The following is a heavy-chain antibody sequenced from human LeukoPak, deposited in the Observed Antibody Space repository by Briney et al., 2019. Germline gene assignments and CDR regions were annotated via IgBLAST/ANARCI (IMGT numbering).Heavy chain of an antibody. CDR1: GDSINNDNYY. V-gene: IGHV4-39*02. J-gene: IGHJ4*01. Sequence: SETLSLTCYVSGDSINNDNYYWGWVRQSPGAGLEWLGSVYHNGHTIYTPSLKSRLTLSVDTSKNHFSLNLTSATAADTAVYFCASVLQSGTYPSGSDYYFDSWGHGTLVTVTP. CDR3: ASVLQSGTYPSGSDYYFDS. CDR2: VYHNGHT. D-gene: IGHD1-26*01.